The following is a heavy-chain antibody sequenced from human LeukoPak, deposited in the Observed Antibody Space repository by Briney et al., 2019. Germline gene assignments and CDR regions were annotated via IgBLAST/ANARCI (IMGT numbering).Heavy chain of an antibody. CDR2: IKSKTDGETT. CDR3: TTLRLALAYGVDV. Sequence: GGSLRLSCAASGFTFSNAWMSWVRQAPGQGLDWIGRIKSKTDGETTEYAAPVKGRFTISRDDSKNTLYLQMNSLKTEDTAVYYCTTLRLALAYGVDVWGQGTTVTVSS. CDR1: GFTFSNAW. V-gene: IGHV3-15*01. J-gene: IGHJ6*02. D-gene: IGHD5/OR15-5a*01.